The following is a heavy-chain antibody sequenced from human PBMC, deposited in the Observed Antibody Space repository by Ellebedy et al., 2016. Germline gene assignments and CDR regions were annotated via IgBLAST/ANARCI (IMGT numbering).Heavy chain of an antibody. CDR3: ARGSYSGYDPFDY. CDR2: INAGNDNT. Sequence: ASVKVSCKASGYTFTSYGISWVRQAPGQRLEWMGWINAGNDNTQYSQKFQGRVTITRDTSASTAYMELSSLKSEDTAVYSCARGSYSGYDPFDYWGQGTLVTVSS. V-gene: IGHV1-3*01. J-gene: IGHJ4*02. CDR1: GYTFTSYG. D-gene: IGHD5-12*01.